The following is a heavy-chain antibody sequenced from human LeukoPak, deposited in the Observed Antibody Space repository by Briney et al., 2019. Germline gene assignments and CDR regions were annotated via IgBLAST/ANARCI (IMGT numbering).Heavy chain of an antibody. J-gene: IGHJ4*02. Sequence: GGSLRLSCAASGFTFSSYWMSWVRQAPGKGLEWVANIKQDGSEKYYVDSVKGRFTISRDNPKNSLYLQMNNLRAEDTAVYYCASGLGRAIYYGSGRADYWGQGALVTVSS. D-gene: IGHD3-10*01. CDR2: IKQDGSEK. CDR3: ASGLGRAIYYGSGRADY. CDR1: GFTFSSYW. V-gene: IGHV3-7*01.